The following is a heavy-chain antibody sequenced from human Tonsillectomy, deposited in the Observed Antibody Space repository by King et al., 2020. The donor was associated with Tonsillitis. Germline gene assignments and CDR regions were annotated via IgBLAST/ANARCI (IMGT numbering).Heavy chain of an antibody. D-gene: IGHD2-15*01. CDR2: ILHSGST. V-gene: IGHV4-31*03. CDR1: GDSLRSDNYY. J-gene: IGHJ4*02. Sequence: VQLQESGPGLVKPSQTLSLTCTVSGDSLRSDNYYWCWIRQYPGKGLERIGSILHSGSTYYNPSLKSRVTMSVDTSKNQFSLKLTSVTAADTAVYYCAREVVVWSQGTLVTVSS. CDR3: AREVVV.